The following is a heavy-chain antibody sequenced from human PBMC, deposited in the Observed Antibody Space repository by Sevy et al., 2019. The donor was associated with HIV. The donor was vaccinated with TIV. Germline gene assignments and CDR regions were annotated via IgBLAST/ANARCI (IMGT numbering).Heavy chain of an antibody. J-gene: IGHJ4*02. CDR1: GYTFTGYY. CDR2: INPNSGGT. CDR3: ARELAYYDSSGYLPALDYFDY. D-gene: IGHD3-22*01. V-gene: IGHV1-2*02. Sequence: ASVKVSCKASGYTFTGYYMHWVRQALGQGLEWMGWINPNSGGTNYAQKFQGRVTMTRDTSISTAYMELSRLRSDDTAVYYCARELAYYDSSGYLPALDYFDYWGQGTLVTVSS.